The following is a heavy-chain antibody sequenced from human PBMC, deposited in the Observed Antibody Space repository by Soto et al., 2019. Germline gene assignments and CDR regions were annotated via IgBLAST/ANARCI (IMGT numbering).Heavy chain of an antibody. CDR3: ARDLVGSSGWEYFQH. D-gene: IGHD6-19*01. Sequence: QVQLQESGPGLVKPSQTLSLTCTVSGGSISSGGYYWSWIRQHPGKGLEWIGYIYYSGSTYYNPSLKSRVTRSGDTSKNQFSLKLSSVTAADTAVYYCARDLVGSSGWEYFQHWGQGTLVTVSS. V-gene: IGHV4-31*03. CDR2: IYYSGST. J-gene: IGHJ1*01. CDR1: GGSISSGGYY.